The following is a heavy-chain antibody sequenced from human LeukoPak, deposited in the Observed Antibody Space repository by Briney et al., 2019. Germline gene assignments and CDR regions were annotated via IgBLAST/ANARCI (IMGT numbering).Heavy chain of an antibody. V-gene: IGHV4-34*01. J-gene: IGHJ6*03. D-gene: IGHD6-19*01. CDR3: AREGSYYYYMDV. CDR2: INHSGST. CDR1: GGSFSGYY. Sequence: SETLSLTCAVYGGSFSGYYWRWIRQPPGKGLEWIGEINHSGSTNYNPSLKSRVTISVDTSKNQFSLNLSSVTAADTAVYYCAREGSYYYYMDVWGKGTTVTVSS.